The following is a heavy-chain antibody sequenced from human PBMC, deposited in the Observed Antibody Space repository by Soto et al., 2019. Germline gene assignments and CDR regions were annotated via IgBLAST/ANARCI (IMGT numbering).Heavy chain of an antibody. CDR3: AREKNYALDV. Sequence: GESMRVSCSSAGVTFSVHWRRWVRHAPGKGLVWVSRINSDGSSTSYADSVKGRFTISRDNAKNTLYLQMNSLRAEDTAVYYCAREKNYALDVWGQGPTVTVS. D-gene: IGHD3-16*01. V-gene: IGHV3-74*01. J-gene: IGHJ6*02. CDR1: GVTFSVHW. CDR2: INSDGSST.